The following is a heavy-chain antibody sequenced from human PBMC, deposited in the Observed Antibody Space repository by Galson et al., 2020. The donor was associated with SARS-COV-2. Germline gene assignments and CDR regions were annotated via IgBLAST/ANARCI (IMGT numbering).Heavy chain of an antibody. CDR1: GFIFSDHY. V-gene: IGHV3-72*01. J-gene: IGHJ6*02. CDR2: TGNKANSYTT. Sequence: TGGSLRLSCAASGFIFSDHYMDWVRQAPGKGLEWVGRTGNKANSYTTEYAASVKGRFTVSRDDSKSSLYLQMNSLKTEDTAVYYWARESGSSSGGTYYYYGMDVWGHGTTVTVAS. CDR3: ARESGSSSGGTYYYYGMDV. D-gene: IGHD6-6*01.